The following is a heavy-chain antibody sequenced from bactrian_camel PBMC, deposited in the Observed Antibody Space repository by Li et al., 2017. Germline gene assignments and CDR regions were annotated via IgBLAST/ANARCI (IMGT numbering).Heavy chain of an antibody. J-gene: IGHJ4*01. Sequence: VQLVESGGGSVQAGGPLRLSCAASGYPYTSICMGYFRQAPGKEREGVAAIYTREGKTYYADSVKGRFTISRDNAKNTVYLLMNSLKPEDTAVYYCVKPNPDARGGCDHWGRGTQ. CDR1: GYPYTSIC. CDR2: IYTREGKT. V-gene: IGHV3S40*01. CDR3: VKPNPDARGGCDH. D-gene: IGHD7*01.